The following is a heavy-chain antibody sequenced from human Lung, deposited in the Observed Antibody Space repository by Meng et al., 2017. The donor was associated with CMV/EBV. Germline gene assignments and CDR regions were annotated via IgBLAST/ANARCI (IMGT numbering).Heavy chain of an antibody. D-gene: IGHD7-27*01. CDR1: GYTFTGHF. CDR3: ARDDNWGPDY. J-gene: IGHJ4*02. CDR2: IQPNTGVT. Sequence: ASVNVSCKASGYTFTGHFMHWVRQARGQGLEWMGWIQPNTGVTNYARYFQGRVTMTRDTSISTVYMELGGLRSDDTAMYYCARDDNWGPDYWGQGTLVTVSS. V-gene: IGHV1-2*02.